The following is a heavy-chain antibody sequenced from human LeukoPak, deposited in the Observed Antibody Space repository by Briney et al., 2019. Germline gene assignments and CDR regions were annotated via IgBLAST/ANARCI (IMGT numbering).Heavy chain of an antibody. V-gene: IGHV4-4*02. Sequence: SGTLSLTCAVSGGSISSSNWWSWVRQPPGKGLEWIGEIYHSGSTNYNPSLKSRVTISVDKSKNQFSLKLSSVTAAVTAVYYCARSYDSSGYYYVYWGQGTLVTVSS. D-gene: IGHD3-22*01. J-gene: IGHJ4*02. CDR2: IYHSGST. CDR3: ARSYDSSGYYYVY. CDR1: GGSISSSNW.